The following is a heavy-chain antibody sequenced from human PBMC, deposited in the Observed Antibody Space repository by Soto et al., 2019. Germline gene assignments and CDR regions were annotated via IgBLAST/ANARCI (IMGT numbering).Heavy chain of an antibody. CDR3: ARAVGQFDT. J-gene: IGHJ5*02. D-gene: IGHD6-19*01. CDR2: INAANGNV. V-gene: IGHV1-3*01. CDR1: GYTFSSYA. Sequence: ASVKVSCKASGYTFSSYALHWARQAPGQRLEWMGWINAANGNVKYSQKFQGRVTITRDTSASTAYMELSSLRSEDTAVYYCARAVGQFDTWGQGTLVTVSS.